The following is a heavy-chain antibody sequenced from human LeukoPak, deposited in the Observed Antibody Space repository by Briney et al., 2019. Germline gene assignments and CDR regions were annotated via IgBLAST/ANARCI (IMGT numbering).Heavy chain of an antibody. Sequence: SETLSLTCTVSGGSLSSGGYYWSWIRQHPGKGLEWIGYIYYSGSTYYNPSLKSRVTISVDTSKNQFSLKLSSVTAADTAVYYCARTRGVVGQQLSLYYFDYWGQGTLVTVSS. CDR1: GGSLSSGGYY. CDR3: ARTRGVVGQQLSLYYFDY. V-gene: IGHV4-31*03. CDR2: IYYSGST. D-gene: IGHD6-13*01. J-gene: IGHJ4*02.